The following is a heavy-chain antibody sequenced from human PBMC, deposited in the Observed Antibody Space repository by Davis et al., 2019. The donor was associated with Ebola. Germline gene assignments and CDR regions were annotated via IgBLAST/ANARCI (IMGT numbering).Heavy chain of an antibody. CDR2: ISGSGGRT. CDR1: GFTFSSYA. J-gene: IGHJ4*02. V-gene: IGHV3-23*01. CDR3: ARDRGSSGYYYYFDY. Sequence: GGSLRLSCAASGFTFSSYAMSWVRQAPGKGLEWVSAISGSGGRTYYADSVKDRLTISRDNAKNSLYLQMNSLRDEDTAVYYCARDRGSSGYYYYFDYWGQGTLVTVSS. D-gene: IGHD3-22*01.